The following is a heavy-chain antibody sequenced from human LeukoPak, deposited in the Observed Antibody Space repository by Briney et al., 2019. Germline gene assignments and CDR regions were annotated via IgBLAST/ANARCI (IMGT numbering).Heavy chain of an antibody. D-gene: IGHD3-22*01. J-gene: IGHJ4*02. Sequence: SETLSLTCTVSGGSISSSSYYWGWIRQPPGKGLEWIGSIYYSGSTYYNPSLKSRVTISVDTSKNQFSLKLSSVTAADTAVYYCVRRVAGSSYRDYWGQGTLVTVSS. CDR2: IYYSGST. V-gene: IGHV4-39*01. CDR1: GGSISSSSYY. CDR3: VRRVAGSSYRDY.